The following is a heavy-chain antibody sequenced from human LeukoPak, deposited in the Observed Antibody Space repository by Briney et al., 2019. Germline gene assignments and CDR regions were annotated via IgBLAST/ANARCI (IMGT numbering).Heavy chain of an antibody. CDR3: AKDREKAVGATIFDH. D-gene: IGHD1-26*01. CDR2: ISFSGRST. Sequence: PGGSLRLSCAASGFSVSYNYMSWVRQAPGKGLEWVLGISFSGRSTNYADSVKGRFIISRDNSNNTLYLQMNSLRAEDTAVYYCAKDREKAVGATIFDHWGQGTLVTVSS. J-gene: IGHJ4*02. CDR1: GFSVSYNY. V-gene: IGHV3-53*01.